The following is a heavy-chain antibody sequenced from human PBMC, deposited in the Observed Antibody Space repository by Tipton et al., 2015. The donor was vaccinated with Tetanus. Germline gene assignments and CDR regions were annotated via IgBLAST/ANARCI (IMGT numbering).Heavy chain of an antibody. D-gene: IGHD2-15*01. CDR1: GDSFSTYW. J-gene: IGHJ6*02. CDR3: ARGCSPYPYYYGMDV. Sequence: EQLVQSGAEVKKPGESLKISCKGSGDSFSTYWIGWVRQMPGKGLEWMGIIYPDDSDTRYSPSFQGQVTISAYKSISTSFLQWSSLKASDTARYYCARGCSPYPYYYGMDVWGQATPVIVSS. CDR2: IYPDDSDT. V-gene: IGHV5-51*01.